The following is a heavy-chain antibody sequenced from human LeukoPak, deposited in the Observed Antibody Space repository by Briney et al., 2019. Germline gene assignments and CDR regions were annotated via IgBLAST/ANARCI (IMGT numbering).Heavy chain of an antibody. Sequence: GGTLRLSCAASGFTFSSYGMSWVRQAPGKGLEWVSAISGSGGSTYYADSVKGRFTISRDNSKNTLYLQMNSLRAEDTAVYYCARSREPGAWPYYFDYWGQGTLVTVSS. V-gene: IGHV3-23*01. J-gene: IGHJ4*02. CDR2: ISGSGGST. CDR1: GFTFSSYG. D-gene: IGHD1-14*01. CDR3: ARSREPGAWPYYFDY.